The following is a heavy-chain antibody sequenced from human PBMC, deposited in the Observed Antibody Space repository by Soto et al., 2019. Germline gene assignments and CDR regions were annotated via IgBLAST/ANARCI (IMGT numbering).Heavy chain of an antibody. CDR3: ARDRYYYGSGSYLINYYYYYGMDV. V-gene: IGHV3-30-3*01. Sequence: VGSLRLSCAASGFTFSSYAMHWVRQAPGKGLEWVAVISYDGSNKYYADSVKGRFTISRDNSKNTLYLQMNSLRAEDTAVYYCARDRYYYGSGSYLINYYYYYGMDVWGQGTTVTVSS. CDR2: ISYDGSNK. D-gene: IGHD3-10*01. CDR1: GFTFSSYA. J-gene: IGHJ6*02.